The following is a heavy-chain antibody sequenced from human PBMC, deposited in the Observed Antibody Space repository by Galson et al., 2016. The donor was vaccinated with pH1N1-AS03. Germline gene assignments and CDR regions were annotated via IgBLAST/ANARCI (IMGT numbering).Heavy chain of an antibody. Sequence: SVKVSCKASGYTFAAYYIHWVRQAPGQGLEWMGWINPDSGGTRYAQKFQGRVTMTRDTSISTAYMELTRLKSNDTAVYFCARVVLGTSGHHSWGQGTLVTVSS. D-gene: IGHD2-2*01. V-gene: IGHV1-2*02. CDR2: INPDSGGT. CDR1: GYTFAAYY. J-gene: IGHJ4*02. CDR3: ARVVLGTSGHHS.